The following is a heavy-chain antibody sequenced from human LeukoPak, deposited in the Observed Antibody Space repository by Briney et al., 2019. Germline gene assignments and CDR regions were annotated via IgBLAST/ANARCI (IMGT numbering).Heavy chain of an antibody. CDR1: GFTFSDFW. CDR3: ARRFRN. CDR2: INADATTK. Sequence: GGSLRLSCVASGFTFSDFWMSWVRQAPGQGLEWVSHINADATTKTYADSVKGRFSISRDGAKNSLYLQMNNLRVDDTATYYCARRFRNWGQGILVTVSS. J-gene: IGHJ4*02. V-gene: IGHV3-48*01.